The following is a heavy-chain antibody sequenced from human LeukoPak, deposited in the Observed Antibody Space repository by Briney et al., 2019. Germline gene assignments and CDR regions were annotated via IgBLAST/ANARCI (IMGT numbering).Heavy chain of an antibody. J-gene: IGHJ4*02. CDR2: IYYSGST. V-gene: IGHV4-59*01. Sequence: SETLSLTCTVSGGSIGSYYWSWIRQPPGKGLEWIGYIYYSGSTNYNPSLKSRVTISVDTSKNQFSLKLSSVTAADTAVYYCASLEEDGSGALDYWGQGTLVTVSS. CDR3: ASLEEDGSGALDY. CDR1: GGSIGSYY. D-gene: IGHD3-10*01.